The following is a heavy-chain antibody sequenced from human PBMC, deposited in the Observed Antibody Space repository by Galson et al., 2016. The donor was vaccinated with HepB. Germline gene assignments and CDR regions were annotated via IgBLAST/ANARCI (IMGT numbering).Heavy chain of an antibody. CDR1: GGSISSGGYY. CDR3: ARATGNSDPFWDY. D-gene: IGHD4-23*01. Sequence: TLSLTCTVSGGSISSGGYYWSWIRQHPGKGLEWIGYIYNSGSTYYNPSLKSRLIISVDTSKNQFSLKLSSVTAADTAVYYCARATGNSDPFWDYWGQGTLGTVSS. J-gene: IGHJ4*02. V-gene: IGHV4-31*03. CDR2: IYNSGST.